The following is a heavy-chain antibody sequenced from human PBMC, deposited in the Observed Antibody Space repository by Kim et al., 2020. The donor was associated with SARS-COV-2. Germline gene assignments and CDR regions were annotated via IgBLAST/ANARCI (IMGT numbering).Heavy chain of an antibody. V-gene: IGHV1-69*13. D-gene: IGHD6-19*01. CDR3: ARDQGLVRGPSPGGTESYYYGMDV. CDR2: IIPIFGTA. CDR1: GGTFSSYA. Sequence: SVKVSCKASGGTFSSYAISWVRQAPGQGLEWMGGIIPIFGTANYAQKFQGRVTITADESTSTAYMELSSLRSEDTAVYYCARDQGLVRGPSPGGTESYYYGMDVWGQGTTVTVSS. J-gene: IGHJ6*02.